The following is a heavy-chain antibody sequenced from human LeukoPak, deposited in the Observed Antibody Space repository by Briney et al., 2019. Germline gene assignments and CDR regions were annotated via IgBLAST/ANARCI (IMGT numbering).Heavy chain of an antibody. CDR1: GGSFSGYY. D-gene: IGHD2-2*01. J-gene: IGHJ4*02. Sequence: TPSLTCAVYGGSFSGYYWSWNRQPPGQGREWIGAINHSRATNTTPSLKSRVTISVDTSKNQFSLKLSSVPAAETAGYYCARPKPYCSSTSCSDYWGQGTLVTVSS. CDR3: ARPKPYCSSTSCSDY. CDR2: INHSRAT. V-gene: IGHV4-34*01.